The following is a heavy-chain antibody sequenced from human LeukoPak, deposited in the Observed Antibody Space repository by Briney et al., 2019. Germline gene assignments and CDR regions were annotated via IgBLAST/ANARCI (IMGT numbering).Heavy chain of an antibody. D-gene: IGHD6-25*01. J-gene: IGHJ4*02. CDR2: IYHSGST. Sequence: SETLSLTCTVSGGSISSGGYYWSWIRQPPGKGLEWIGYIYHSGSTYYNPSLKSRVTISVDTSKNQFSLKLSSVTAADTAVYYCARQRSLGSRQRGVDWGQGTLVTVSS. CDR3: ARQRSLGSRQRGVD. V-gene: IGHV4-30-2*01. CDR1: GGSISSGGYY.